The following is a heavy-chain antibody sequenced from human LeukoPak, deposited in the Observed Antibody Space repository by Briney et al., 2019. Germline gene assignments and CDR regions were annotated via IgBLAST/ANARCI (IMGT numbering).Heavy chain of an antibody. V-gene: IGHV3-53*01. J-gene: IGHJ4*02. Sequence: GGSLRLSCAASGFTFSSYAMSWVRQAPGKGLEWVSVIYSGGSTYYADSVKGRFTISRDNSKNTLYLQMNSLRAEDTAVYYCARAPRYSSSWSEDWGQGTLVTVSS. CDR3: ARAPRYSSSWSED. CDR1: GFTFSSYA. CDR2: IYSGGST. D-gene: IGHD6-13*01.